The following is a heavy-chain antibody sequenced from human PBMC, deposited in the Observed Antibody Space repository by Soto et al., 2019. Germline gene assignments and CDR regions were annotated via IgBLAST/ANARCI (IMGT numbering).Heavy chain of an antibody. CDR2: ISSSGSSI. D-gene: IGHD5-12*01. CDR1: GFNFSDYQ. CDR3: ARHMYSGEYTGFFDY. J-gene: IGHJ4*02. Sequence: PGGSLRLSCAASGFNFSDYQMSWIRQAPGKRLEWTSYISSSGSSIYYADSVKGRFTISRDNAKNSLYLQMNSLRAEDTAVYYCARHMYSGEYTGFFDYWGQGTLVTVSS. V-gene: IGHV3-11*01.